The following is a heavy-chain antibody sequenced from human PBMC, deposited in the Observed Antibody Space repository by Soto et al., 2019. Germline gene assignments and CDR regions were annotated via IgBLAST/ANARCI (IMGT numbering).Heavy chain of an antibody. Sequence: GGSLRLSCAASGFTFISYGMHWVRQAPGKGLEWVAVISYDGSNKYYADSVKGRFTISRDNSKNTLYLQMNSLRAEDTAVYYCAKDGKTGSIAAAGTYYGMDVWGQGTTVTVSS. CDR3: AKDGKTGSIAAAGTYYGMDV. CDR2: ISYDGSNK. J-gene: IGHJ6*02. D-gene: IGHD6-13*01. CDR1: GFTFISYG. V-gene: IGHV3-30*18.